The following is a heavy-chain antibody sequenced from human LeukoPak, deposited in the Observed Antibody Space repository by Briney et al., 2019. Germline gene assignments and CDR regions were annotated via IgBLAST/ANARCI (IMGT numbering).Heavy chain of an antibody. CDR3: ARQGRDGYNSH. D-gene: IGHD5-24*01. CDR1: GFTFSSYW. Sequence: GGSLRLACAASGFTFSSYWMSWVRQAPGKGLEWVANIKQDGSEKYYVDSVKGRFTISRDNAKNSLYLQMNSLRAEDTAVYYCARQGRDGYNSHWGQGTLVTVSS. V-gene: IGHV3-7*01. J-gene: IGHJ4*02. CDR2: IKQDGSEK.